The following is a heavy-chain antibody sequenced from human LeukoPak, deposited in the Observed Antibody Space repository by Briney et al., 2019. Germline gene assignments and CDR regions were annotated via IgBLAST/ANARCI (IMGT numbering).Heavy chain of an antibody. CDR2: TYYRSKWYN. Sequence: SQTLSLTCAFSGDSVSSNSAAWTWLRQSPSRGLEWLGRTYYRSKWYNDYAVSVKSRITINPDTSKNQFSLQLNSVTPEDTAVYYCARDGYDNEAAAAYIFDYWGQGTLVTVSS. D-gene: IGHD6-13*01. CDR1: GDSVSSNSAA. CDR3: ARDGYDNEAAAAYIFDY. J-gene: IGHJ4*02. V-gene: IGHV6-1*01.